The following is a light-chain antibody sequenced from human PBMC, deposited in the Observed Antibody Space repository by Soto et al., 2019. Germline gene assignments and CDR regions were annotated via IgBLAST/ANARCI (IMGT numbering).Light chain of an antibody. J-gene: IGLJ1*01. Sequence: QSVLTQPASVSGPPGQSITISFTGTSSDVGGYNYVSWYQQHPGKAPKLMIYEVSNRPSGVSNRFSGSKSGNTASLTISGLQAEDEADYYCSSYTSSSTYVFGTGTKVTVL. CDR3: SSYTSSSTYV. V-gene: IGLV2-14*01. CDR2: EVS. CDR1: SSDVGGYNY.